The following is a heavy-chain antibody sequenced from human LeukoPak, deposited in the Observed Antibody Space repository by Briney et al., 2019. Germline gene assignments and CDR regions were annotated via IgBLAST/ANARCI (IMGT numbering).Heavy chain of an antibody. CDR1: GFTFSNYW. J-gene: IGHJ4*02. Sequence: PGGSLRLSCVASGFTFSNYWMSWIRQPPGKGLEWIGEINHSGSTNYNPSLKSRVTISVDTSKNQFSLKLSSVTAADTAVYYCARGPSGGNSSSGDTFDYWGQGTLVTVSS. D-gene: IGHD6-13*01. CDR2: INHSGST. CDR3: ARGPSGGNSSSGDTFDY. V-gene: IGHV4-34*01.